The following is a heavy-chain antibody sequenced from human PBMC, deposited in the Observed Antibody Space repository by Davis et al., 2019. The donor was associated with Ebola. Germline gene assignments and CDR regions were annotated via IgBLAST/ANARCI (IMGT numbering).Heavy chain of an antibody. CDR2: INPNSGGT. J-gene: IGHJ6*02. CDR1: GYTFTGYY. D-gene: IGHD3-22*01. V-gene: IGHV1-2*06. Sequence: AASVKVSCKASGYTFTGYYLYWVRQAPGQGLEWMGRINPNSGGTNYAQKFQGRVTTTRDTSISTAYMELSRLKSDDAAVYFCARGGISMIVVPRDYYYGMDVWGQGTTVTVSS. CDR3: ARGGISMIVVPRDYYYGMDV.